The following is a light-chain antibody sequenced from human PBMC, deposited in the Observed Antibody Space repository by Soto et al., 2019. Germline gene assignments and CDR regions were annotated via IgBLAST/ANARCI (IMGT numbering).Light chain of an antibody. J-gene: IGKJ1*01. V-gene: IGKV3-20*01. Sequence: EIVLTQSPGTLSLSPGERATLPCRASQSVSSAYLAWYQHKPGQPPTLLIYAASSRVTGIPDRFSGSGSGTDFTLTISRLEPEDFAVYYCQQYGSSSTWTFGPGTKVEIK. CDR2: AAS. CDR3: QQYGSSSTWT. CDR1: QSVSSAY.